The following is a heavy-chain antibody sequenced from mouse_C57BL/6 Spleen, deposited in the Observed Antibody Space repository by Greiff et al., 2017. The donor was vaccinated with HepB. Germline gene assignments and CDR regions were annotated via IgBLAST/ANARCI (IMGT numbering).Heavy chain of an antibody. D-gene: IGHD1-1*01. CDR2: IYPGDGDT. V-gene: IGHV1-82*01. Sequence: QVQLQQSGPELVKPGASVKISCKASGYAFSSSWMNWVKQRPGKGLEWIGRIYPGDGDTNYNGKFKGKATLTADKSSSTAYMQLSSLTSEDSAVYFCARTQDYGSSGRAWFAYWGQGTLVTVSA. CDR1: GYAFSSSW. CDR3: ARTQDYGSSGRAWFAY. J-gene: IGHJ3*01.